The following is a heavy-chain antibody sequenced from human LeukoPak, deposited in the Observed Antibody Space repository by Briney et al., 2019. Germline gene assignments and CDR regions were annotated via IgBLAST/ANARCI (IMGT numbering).Heavy chain of an antibody. CDR2: IKQDGREK. J-gene: IGHJ4*02. Sequence: GGSLRLSCAASGVTFRSDTLNWVRQAPGKGLEWVANIKQDGREKYYVDSVKGRFTISRDNAKNSLYLQMNSLRAEDTAVYYCARVEDYDILTGFDYWGQGTLVTVSS. D-gene: IGHD3-9*01. V-gene: IGHV3-7*01. CDR3: ARVEDYDILTGFDY. CDR1: GVTFRSDT.